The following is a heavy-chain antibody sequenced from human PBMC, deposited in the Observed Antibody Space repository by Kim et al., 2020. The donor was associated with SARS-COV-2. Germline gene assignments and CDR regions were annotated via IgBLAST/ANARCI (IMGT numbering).Heavy chain of an antibody. CDR2: ISADGESH. D-gene: IGHD3-10*01. CDR3: AKEAYTSGFTGCFNI. J-gene: IGHJ4*02. Sequence: GGSLRLSCAASGFPFSVAPMHWVRPRPGKGLEWVAGISADGESHYYADFVRGRFTFSRDNSNNMLYLQLSSLEIDDTAVYYCAKEAYTSGFTGCFNIRGRGTLVTVSS. V-gene: IGHV3-30*04. CDR1: GFPFSVAP.